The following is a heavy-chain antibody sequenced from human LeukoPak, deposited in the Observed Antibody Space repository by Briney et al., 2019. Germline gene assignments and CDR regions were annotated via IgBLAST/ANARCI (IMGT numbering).Heavy chain of an antibody. J-gene: IGHJ6*03. V-gene: IGHV4-34*01. CDR3: ARGIKEWRYSYGPYYYYYMDV. CDR1: GGSFSGYY. CDR2: INHSGST. Sequence: PSETLSLTCAVYGGSFSGYYWSWIRQPPGKGLEWIGEINHSGSTNYNPSLKSRVAISVDTSKNQFSLKLSSVTAADTAVYYCARGIKEWRYSYGPYYYYYMDVWGKGTTVTVSS. D-gene: IGHD5-18*01.